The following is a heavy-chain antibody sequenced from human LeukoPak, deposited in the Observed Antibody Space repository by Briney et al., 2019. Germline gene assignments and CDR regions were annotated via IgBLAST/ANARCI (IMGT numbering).Heavy chain of an antibody. J-gene: IGHJ4*02. Sequence: PGGSLRLSCAAPGFTFSSYGMHWVRQAPAKGLEWVAFIRYDGSNKYYVDSVKGRFTISRDNSKNTLFLQMNSLRAEDTAVYYCAKDQDYYDSSGYYSYYFDYWGQGTLVTVSS. CDR3: AKDQDYYDSSGYYSYYFDY. D-gene: IGHD3-22*01. CDR1: GFTFSSYG. V-gene: IGHV3-30*02. CDR2: IRYDGSNK.